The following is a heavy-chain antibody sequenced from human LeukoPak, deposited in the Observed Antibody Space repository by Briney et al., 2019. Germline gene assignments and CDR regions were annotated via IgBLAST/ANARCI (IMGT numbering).Heavy chain of an antibody. J-gene: IGHJ4*02. V-gene: IGHV3-30*02. CDR1: GFTFSSYD. CDR2: IRYDGSNK. CDR3: AKDEGRYSYGIGFDY. D-gene: IGHD5-18*01. Sequence: GGSLRLSCAASGFTFSSYDMHWVRQAPGKGLEWVAFIRYDGSNKYYADSVKGRFTISRDNSKNTLYLQMNSLRAEDTAVYYCAKDEGRYSYGIGFDYWGQGTLVTVSS.